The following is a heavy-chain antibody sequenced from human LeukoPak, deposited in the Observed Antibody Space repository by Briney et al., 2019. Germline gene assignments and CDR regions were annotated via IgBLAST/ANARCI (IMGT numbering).Heavy chain of an antibody. CDR2: AISKSSGGTS. CDR3: AASMVSGGFDI. CDR1: GFTVGNVY. D-gene: IGHD1-14*01. J-gene: IGHJ3*02. Sequence: PGGSLRLSCAASGFTVGNVYTTWVRQAPGKGLEWVGRAISKSSGGTSDYAAVVKGRSTISRDDSENTLYLQMNNLKSEDTAVFYCAASMVSGGFDIWGQGTMVTVSS. V-gene: IGHV3-15*05.